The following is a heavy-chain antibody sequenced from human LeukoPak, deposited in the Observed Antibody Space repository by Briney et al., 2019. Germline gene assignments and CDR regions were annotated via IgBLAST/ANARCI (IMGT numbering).Heavy chain of an antibody. Sequence: PGGSLRLSCAASGFTVSSNYMSWVRQAPGKGLEWVSVIYSGGSTYYADSVKGRFTISRDNSKNTLCLQMNSLRAEDTAVYYCATGLYDSSGYHAFDIWGQGTMVTVSS. CDR3: ATGLYDSSGYHAFDI. CDR1: GFTVSSNY. V-gene: IGHV3-53*01. CDR2: IYSGGST. J-gene: IGHJ3*02. D-gene: IGHD3-22*01.